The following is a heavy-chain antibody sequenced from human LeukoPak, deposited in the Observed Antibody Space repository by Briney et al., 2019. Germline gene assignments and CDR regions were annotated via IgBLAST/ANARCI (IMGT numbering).Heavy chain of an antibody. CDR3: AKELWFGEPD. J-gene: IGHJ4*02. CDR2: IKQDGSEK. CDR1: GFTFRSYW. V-gene: IGHV3-7*01. D-gene: IGHD3-10*01. Sequence: GGSLRLSCTASGFTFRSYWMSWVRQAPGKGLEWVANIKQDGSEKYYVDSVKGRFTISRDNAKNSLYLQMNSLRAEDTAVYYCAKELWFGEPDWGQGTLVTVSS.